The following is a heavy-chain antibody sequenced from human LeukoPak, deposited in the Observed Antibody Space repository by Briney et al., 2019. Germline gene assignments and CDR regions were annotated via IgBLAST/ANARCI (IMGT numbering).Heavy chain of an antibody. V-gene: IGHV3-43*01. CDR2: IRWDGVST. CDR3: ARRNSSGDLPVDPIDY. CDR1: GFTFDDYT. Sequence: PGGSLRLSCAASGFTFDDYTMHWVRQAPGKGLEWVSLIRWDGVSTYYADSVKGRFTISRDNSKNSLYLQMNSLRTEDTALYYCARRNSSGDLPVDPIDYWGQGTLVTVSS. D-gene: IGHD3-22*01. J-gene: IGHJ4*02.